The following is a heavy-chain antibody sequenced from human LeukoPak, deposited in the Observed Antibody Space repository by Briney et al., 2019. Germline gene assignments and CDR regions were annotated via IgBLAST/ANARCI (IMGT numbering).Heavy chain of an antibody. Sequence: ASVKVSCKASGYTFTSYAMNWVRQAPGQGLEWMGWINTNTGNPTYAQGFTGRFVFSLDTSVSTAYLQISSLKAEDTAVYYCARGTAMVRGVSIGPYYYYYMDVWGKGTTVTVSS. CDR3: ARGTAMVRGVSIGPYYYYYMDV. J-gene: IGHJ6*03. D-gene: IGHD3-10*01. CDR1: GYTFTSYA. CDR2: INTNTGNP. V-gene: IGHV7-4-1*02.